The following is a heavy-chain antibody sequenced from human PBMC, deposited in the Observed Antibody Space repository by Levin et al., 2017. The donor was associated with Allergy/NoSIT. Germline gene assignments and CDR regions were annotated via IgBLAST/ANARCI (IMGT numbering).Heavy chain of an antibody. J-gene: IGHJ4*02. CDR1: GFTFSSYA. D-gene: IGHD3-22*01. Sequence: GGSLRLSCAASGFTFSSYAMHWFRQAPDKGLEWVAVISYDGSTTYYADPVKGRFTISRDKSKNTLLLQMNSLRPEDTAVYYCARADSSAYPDNWGQGTLVTVSS. V-gene: IGHV3-30-3*01. CDR3: ARADSSAYPDN. CDR2: ISYDGSTT.